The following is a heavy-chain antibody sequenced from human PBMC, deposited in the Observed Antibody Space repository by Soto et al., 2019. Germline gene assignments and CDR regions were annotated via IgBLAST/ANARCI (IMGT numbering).Heavy chain of an antibody. CDR2: IYYDGNT. D-gene: IGHD2-21*02. V-gene: IGHV4-39*01. Sequence: QLQLQESGPGLVKPSETLSLTCTVSGGSISSSSYFWGWIRQPPGKGLEWIGNIYYDGNTYYNPSLKSRVTISVDTSKNQSPLKLTSVTAADTAVYYCARLYGGDFPPVDIWGQGTMVTVSS. J-gene: IGHJ3*02. CDR1: GGSISSSSYF. CDR3: ARLYGGDFPPVDI.